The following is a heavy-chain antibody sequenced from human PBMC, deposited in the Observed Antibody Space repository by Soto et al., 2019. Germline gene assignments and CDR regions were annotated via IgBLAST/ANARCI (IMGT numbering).Heavy chain of an antibody. J-gene: IGHJ6*03. V-gene: IGHV1-18*01. CDR1: GYTFTNYG. CDR2: ISTYNGNT. Sequence: QVQLVQSGAEVKQPGASVKVSCKASGYTFTNYGFTWVRQAPGQGLEWLGWISTYNGNTKYAQKVQGRLTMTTDTSTSTANMELTSLRSDDTALYYCARTTVTASYYYMDVWGKVSTVTVSS. CDR3: ARTTVTASYYYMDV. D-gene: IGHD4-17*01.